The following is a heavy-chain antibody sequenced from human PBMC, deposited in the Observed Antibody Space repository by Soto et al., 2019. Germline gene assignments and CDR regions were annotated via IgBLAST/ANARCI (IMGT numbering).Heavy chain of an antibody. Sequence: ASVKVSCKASGYTFTGYYMHWVRQAPGQGLEWMGWINPNSGGKNYAQKFQGWVTMTRDTSIGTAYMELSRLRSDDTAVYYCARGPSLFGRSSIAARWELDYWGQGTLVTVSS. CDR3: ARGPSLFGRSSIAARWELDY. D-gene: IGHD6-6*01. V-gene: IGHV1-2*04. J-gene: IGHJ4*02. CDR1: GYTFTGYY. CDR2: INPNSGGK.